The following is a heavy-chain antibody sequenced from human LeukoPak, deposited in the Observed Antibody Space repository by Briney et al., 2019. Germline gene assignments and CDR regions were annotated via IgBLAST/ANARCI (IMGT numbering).Heavy chain of an antibody. CDR3: ARDRNWGRGYFDL. CDR1: GGSISSYY. Sequence: SETLSLTCTVSGGSISSYYWSWIRQPAGKPLEWIGHIFTTGSTSYNPSLRTRVTISEDSSKDQFSLNLKSVTAADTAVYYCARDRNWGRGYFDLWGRGTLVIVSS. J-gene: IGHJ2*01. D-gene: IGHD7-27*01. CDR2: IFTTGST. V-gene: IGHV4-4*07.